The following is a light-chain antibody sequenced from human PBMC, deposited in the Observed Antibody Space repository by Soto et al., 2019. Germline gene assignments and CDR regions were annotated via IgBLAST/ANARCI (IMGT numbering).Light chain of an antibody. CDR1: QNVLYSSNNRNL. CDR3: QQYYSPPRYT. J-gene: IGKJ2*01. V-gene: IGKV4-1*01. Sequence: DIVMTQSPEYLAVSLGERATINCKSSQNVLYSSNNRNLIAWYQQKPGQPPELLIYWASTRESGVPDRFSGRGSGRDFTLTISSLQAEDVAVYYCQQYYSPPRYTFGQGTRLEIK. CDR2: WAS.